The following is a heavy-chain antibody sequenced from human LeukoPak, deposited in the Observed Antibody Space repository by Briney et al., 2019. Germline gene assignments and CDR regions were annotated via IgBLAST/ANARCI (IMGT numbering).Heavy chain of an antibody. CDR1: GGSISSYY. D-gene: IGHD3-22*01. CDR2: IYYSGST. V-gene: IGHV4-59*12. Sequence: SETLSLTCTVSGGSISSYYWSWIRQPPGKGLEWIGYIYYSGSTYYNPSLKSRVTISVDTSKNQFSLKLSSVTAADTAVYYCARAKTHYYDNSAYVSAFDYWGQGTLVTVSS. CDR3: ARAKTHYYDNSAYVSAFDY. J-gene: IGHJ4*02.